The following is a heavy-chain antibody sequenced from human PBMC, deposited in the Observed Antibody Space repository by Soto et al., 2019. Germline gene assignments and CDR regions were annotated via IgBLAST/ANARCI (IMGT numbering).Heavy chain of an antibody. CDR3: AKDCGRSSGYYYYFDY. J-gene: IGHJ4*02. CDR1: GFTFSSYA. V-gene: IGHV3-23*01. CDR2: ISGSGGST. Sequence: GGSLRLSCAASGFTFSSYAMSWVRQAPGKGLEWVSAISGSGGSTYYADSVKGRFTISRDNSKNTLYLQMNSLRAEDTAVYYCAKDCGRSSGYYYYFDYWGQGTLVTVSS. D-gene: IGHD3-22*01.